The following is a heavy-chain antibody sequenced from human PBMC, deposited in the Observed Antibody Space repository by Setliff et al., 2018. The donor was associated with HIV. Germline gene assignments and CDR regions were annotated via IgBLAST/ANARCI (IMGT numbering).Heavy chain of an antibody. Sequence: SETLSLTRTVYGGSFSNYYWNWIRQPPGKGLEWFGEINHSGSTNCNPSLKSRSTISIDTSKNQFSLRLDSVTAADTAVYYCARDSANGKTANLNYLDVWGKGTTVTVSS. V-gene: IGHV4-34*09. J-gene: IGHJ6*03. D-gene: IGHD2-8*01. CDR2: INHSGST. CDR3: ARDSANGKTANLNYLDV. CDR1: GGSFSNYY.